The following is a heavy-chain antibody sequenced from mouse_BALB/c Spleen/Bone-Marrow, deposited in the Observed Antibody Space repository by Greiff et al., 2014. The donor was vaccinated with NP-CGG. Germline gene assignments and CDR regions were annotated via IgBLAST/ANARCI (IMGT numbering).Heavy chain of an antibody. V-gene: IGHV14-3*02. J-gene: IGHJ3*01. Sequence: VQLQQPGAELVKPGASVKLSCTASGFNIKDTYMHWVKQRPEQGLEWIGRIDPANGNTKYDPKFQGKATITADTSSNTAYLQLSSLTSEDTAVYYCALYYYGSSGFAYWAKGLWSLSLQ. CDR1: GFNIKDTY. CDR2: IDPANGNT. CDR3: ALYYYGSSGFAY. D-gene: IGHD1-1*01.